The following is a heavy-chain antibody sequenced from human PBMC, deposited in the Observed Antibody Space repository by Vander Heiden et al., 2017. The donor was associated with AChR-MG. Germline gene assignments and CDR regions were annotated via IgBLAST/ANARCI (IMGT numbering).Heavy chain of an antibody. CDR2: ISSSSSYI. CDR3: ARAPSGSSPVGVY. J-gene: IGHJ4*02. Sequence: EVQLVESGGGLVKPGGSLRLSCAASGFTFSSYSMNWVRQAPGKGLEWVSSISSSSSYIYYADSVKGRFTISRDNAKNSLYLQMNSLRAEDTAVYYCARAPSGSSPVGVYWGQGTLVTVSS. D-gene: IGHD1-26*01. CDR1: GFTFSSYS. V-gene: IGHV3-21*01.